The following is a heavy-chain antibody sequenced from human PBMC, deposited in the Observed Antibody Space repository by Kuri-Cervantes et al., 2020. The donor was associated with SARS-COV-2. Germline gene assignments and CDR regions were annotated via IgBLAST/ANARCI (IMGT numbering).Heavy chain of an antibody. Sequence: ASVKVSCKASGYTFTSYGISWVRQAPGQGLEWMGWISAYNGNTNYAQKLQGRVTMTTDTSTSTAYVELSSLRSEDTAVCYCARGGVVPEVSFDYWGQGTLVTVSS. V-gene: IGHV1-18*01. D-gene: IGHD2-2*01. CDR3: ARGGVVPEVSFDY. CDR2: ISAYNGNT. J-gene: IGHJ4*02. CDR1: GYTFTSYG.